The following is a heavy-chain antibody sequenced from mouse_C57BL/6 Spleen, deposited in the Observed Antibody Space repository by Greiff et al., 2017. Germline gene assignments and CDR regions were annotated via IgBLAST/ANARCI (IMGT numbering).Heavy chain of an antibody. CDR1: GYTFTSYG. Sequence: QVQLKESGAELARPGASVKLSCKASGYTFTSYGISWVKQRTGQGLEWIGEIYPRSGNTYYNEKFKGKATLTADKSSSTAYMALRSLTSEDSAVYFCARGLRRERYYAMDYWGQGTSVTVSS. J-gene: IGHJ4*01. CDR2: IYPRSGNT. V-gene: IGHV1-81*01. CDR3: ARGLRRERYYAMDY. D-gene: IGHD2-4*01.